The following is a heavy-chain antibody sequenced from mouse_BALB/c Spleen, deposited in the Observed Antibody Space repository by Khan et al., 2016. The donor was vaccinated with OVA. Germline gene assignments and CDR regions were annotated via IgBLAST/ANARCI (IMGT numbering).Heavy chain of an antibody. CDR3: GRCYGSYYAMDY. CDR1: GFSLTSYG. V-gene: IGHV2-9*02. CDR2: IWAGGST. D-gene: IGHD2-2*01. Sequence: QVQLKQSGPGLVAPSQSLSITCTVSGFSLTSYGVNWVRQPPGKGLEWLGAIWAGGSTNYNSARMSRLSISKEHSKSQAFLKNKCLPTEDTAMYYCGRCYGSYYAMDYWGQGTSVTVSS. J-gene: IGHJ4*01.